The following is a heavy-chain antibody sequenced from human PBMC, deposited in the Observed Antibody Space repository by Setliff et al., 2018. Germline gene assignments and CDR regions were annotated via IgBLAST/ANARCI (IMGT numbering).Heavy chain of an antibody. V-gene: IGHV4-34*12. CDR3: ARHATYYYGSGNLPFDS. CDR1: GDSLSGYY. CDR2: IMPGRDT. J-gene: IGHJ4*02. D-gene: IGHD3-10*01. Sequence: PSETLSLTCAAYGDSLSGYYWSWIRQSPKKGLEWIGEIMPGRDTLYSPSLESRLTITIATSKSQFSLKLSAVTAADTAVYYCARHATYYYGSGNLPFDSWGQGTLVTVSS.